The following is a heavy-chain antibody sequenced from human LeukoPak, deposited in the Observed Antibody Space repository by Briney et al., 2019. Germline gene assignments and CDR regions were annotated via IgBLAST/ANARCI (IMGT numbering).Heavy chain of an antibody. J-gene: IGHJ6*02. CDR1: GYTFTSYG. D-gene: IGHD2-15*01. V-gene: IGHV1-18*01. CDR3: ARESRPRVVVAASLYYYYYGMDV. Sequence: GASVNVSCKASGYTFTSYGISWVRQAPGQGLEWMGWISAYNGNTNYAQKLQGRVTMTTDTSTSTAYMELRSLRSDDTAVYYCARESRPRVVVAASLYYYYYGMDVWGQGTTVTVSS. CDR2: ISAYNGNT.